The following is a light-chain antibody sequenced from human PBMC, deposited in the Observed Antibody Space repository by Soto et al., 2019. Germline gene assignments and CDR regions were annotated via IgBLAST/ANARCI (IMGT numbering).Light chain of an antibody. Sequence: TGTSSDVGGYNYVSWYQQHPGKAPKLMIYDVSNRPSGVSNRFSGSKSGNTASPTISGLQAEDEADYYCSSYTSSSTPYVFGTGTKVTV. CDR2: DVS. V-gene: IGLV2-14*04. CDR1: SSDVGGYNY. J-gene: IGLJ1*01. CDR3: SSYTSSSTPYV.